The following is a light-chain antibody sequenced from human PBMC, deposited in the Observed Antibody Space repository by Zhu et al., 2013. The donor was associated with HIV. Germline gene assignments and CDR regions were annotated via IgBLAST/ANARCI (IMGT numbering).Light chain of an antibody. CDR3: QQYYSTPLT. CDR1: QSVLQSSKNKNY. V-gene: IGKV4-1*01. J-gene: IGKJ3*01. Sequence: DIVMTQSPGSLAVSLGERATINCKSSQSVLQSSKNKNYLAWYQQRPGQPPKLLIYWASTRESGVPDRFSGSGSGTDFTLTISSLQAEDVAVYYCQQYYSTPLTFGPGTKVDIK. CDR2: WAS.